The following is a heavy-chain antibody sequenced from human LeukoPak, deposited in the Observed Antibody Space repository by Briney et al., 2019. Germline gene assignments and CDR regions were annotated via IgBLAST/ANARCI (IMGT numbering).Heavy chain of an antibody. D-gene: IGHD1-26*01. V-gene: IGHV3-74*01. CDR3: ARDRGALDY. CDR1: GFTFTNYW. J-gene: IGHJ4*02. Sequence: GGSLRLSCAASGFTFTNYWMHWVRQAPGEGLVWVSRINSDGSVTRYADSVKGRFTIPRDNAKNTVFLQMNSLRTEGTAVYYCARDRGALDYWGQGTLVTVSS. CDR2: INSDGSVT.